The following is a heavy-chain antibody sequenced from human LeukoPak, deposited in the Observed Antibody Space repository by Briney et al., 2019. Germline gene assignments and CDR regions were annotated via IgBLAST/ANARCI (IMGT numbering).Heavy chain of an antibody. CDR2: ISSSGSTI. CDR3: AREGALTVTKDAFDI. J-gene: IGHJ3*02. Sequence: GGSLRLSCAASGFTLSSYEMNWVRQAPGKGLEWVSYISSSGSTIYYADAVKGRFTISRDNAKNSLYLQMNSLRAEDTAVYYCAREGALTVTKDAFDIWGQGTMVTVSS. V-gene: IGHV3-48*03. CDR1: GFTLSSYE. D-gene: IGHD4-17*01.